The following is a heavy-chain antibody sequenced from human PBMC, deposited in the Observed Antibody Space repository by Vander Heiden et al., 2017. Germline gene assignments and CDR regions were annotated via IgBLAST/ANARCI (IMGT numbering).Heavy chain of an antibody. CDR2: ISWNSGSI. D-gene: IGHD3-9*01. CDR3: AKGGYYDILNYYFDY. V-gene: IGHV3-9*01. Sequence: EVQLVESGGGLVQPGRSLRLSCAASGFTFDDYAMHWVRQAPGKGLEWVSGISWNSGSIGYADSVKGRFTISRDNAKNSLSLQMNSLRAEDTALYYCAKGGYYDILNYYFDYWGQGTLDTVSS. J-gene: IGHJ4*02. CDR1: GFTFDDYA.